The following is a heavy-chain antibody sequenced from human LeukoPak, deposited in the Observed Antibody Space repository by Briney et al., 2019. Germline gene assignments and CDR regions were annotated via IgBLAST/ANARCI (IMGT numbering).Heavy chain of an antibody. D-gene: IGHD5-12*01. V-gene: IGHV4-34*01. CDR1: RGSFSGYY. J-gene: IGHJ6*03. CDR2: INHSGST. CDR3: ARGRGYSGYDIDYYYYYMDV. Sequence: SETLSLTCAVYRGSFSGYYWSWIRQPPGKGLEWIGEINHSGSTNYNPSLKSRVTISVDTSKNQFSLKLSSVTAADTAVYYCARGRGYSGYDIDYYYYYMDVWGKGTTVTVSS.